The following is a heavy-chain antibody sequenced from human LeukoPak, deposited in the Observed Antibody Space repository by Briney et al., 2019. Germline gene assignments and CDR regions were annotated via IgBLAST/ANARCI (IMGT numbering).Heavy chain of an antibody. J-gene: IGHJ3*02. CDR3: AASNWNSWGGLNAFEI. CDR1: GGSISSYY. D-gene: IGHD1-7*01. Sequence: PSETLSLTCTVSGGSISSYYWSWIRQPPGKGLEWIGYIYYSGSTNYNPSLKSRVTISVDTSKNQFSLKLNSVTAADAAVYCCAASNWNSWGGLNAFEIWGQGTMVTVSS. V-gene: IGHV4-59*08. CDR2: IYYSGST.